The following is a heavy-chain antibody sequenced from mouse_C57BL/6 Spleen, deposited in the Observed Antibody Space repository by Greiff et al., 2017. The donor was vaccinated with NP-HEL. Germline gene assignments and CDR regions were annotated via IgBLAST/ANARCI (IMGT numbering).Heavy chain of an antibody. CDR2: INPNNGGT. D-gene: IGHD1-1*01. CDR3: ARGGYYYGLDY. J-gene: IGHJ2*01. CDR1: GYTFTDYY. Sequence: VQLQQSGPELVKPGASVKISCKASGYTFTDYYMNWVKQSHGKSLEWIGDINPNNGGTSYNQKFKGKATLTVDKSSSTAYMELRSLTSEDSAVYYCARGGYYYGLDYWGQGTTRTVSS. V-gene: IGHV1-26*01.